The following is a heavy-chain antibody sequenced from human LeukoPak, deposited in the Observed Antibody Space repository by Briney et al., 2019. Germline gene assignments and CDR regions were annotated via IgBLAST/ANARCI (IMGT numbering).Heavy chain of an antibody. CDR3: ARMDYCGGDCYLDY. Sequence: PSQTLSLTCTVSGGSISSGSYYWSWIRQPAGKGLEWTGRIYTSGSTNYNPSLKSRVTISVGTSKNQFSLKLSSVTAADTAVYYCARMDYCGGDCYLDYWGQGTLVTVSS. CDR2: IYTSGST. D-gene: IGHD2-21*01. V-gene: IGHV4-61*02. CDR1: GGSISSGSYY. J-gene: IGHJ4*02.